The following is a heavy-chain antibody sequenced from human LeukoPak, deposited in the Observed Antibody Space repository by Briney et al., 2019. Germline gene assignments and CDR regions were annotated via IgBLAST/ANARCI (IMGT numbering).Heavy chain of an antibody. D-gene: IGHD4/OR15-4a*01. CDR1: GFTFSSYG. CDR3: ARRAGAYSHPYDY. Sequence: GGTLRLSCAASGFTFSSYGMSWVRQAPGKGLEWVSFIYSDNTHYSDSVKGRFTISRDNSKNTLYLQMNSLRAEDTAVYYCARRAGAYSHPYDYWGQGTLVTVSS. J-gene: IGHJ4*02. CDR2: IYSDNT. V-gene: IGHV3-53*01.